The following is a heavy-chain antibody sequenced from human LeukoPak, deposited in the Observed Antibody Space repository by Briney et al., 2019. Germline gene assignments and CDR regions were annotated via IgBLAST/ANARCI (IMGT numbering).Heavy chain of an antibody. V-gene: IGHV3-15*01. D-gene: IGHD2-8*01. CDR3: TTDASPYCADGVCYTGGNIDY. J-gene: IGHJ4*02. CDR1: GFTFSDAW. CDR2: IKSKTAGGTT. Sequence: GGSLRLSCAASGFTFSDAWMSWVRQTPGKGLEWVGRIKSKTAGGTTDYAAPVKGRFTISRDDSKNTLYLQMYSLKTEDTAVYYCTTDASPYCADGVCYTGGNIDYWGQGTLLTVSS.